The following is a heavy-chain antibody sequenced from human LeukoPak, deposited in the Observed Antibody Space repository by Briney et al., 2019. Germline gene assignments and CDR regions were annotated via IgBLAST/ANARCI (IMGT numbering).Heavy chain of an antibody. CDR1: GFTFSSYA. CDR3: ARGNSVAGNDY. D-gene: IGHD6-19*01. Sequence: GGSLRLSCAASGFTFSSYAMSWVRQAPGKGLEWVSGILDSGYSTYYANSVKGRFTISRDNAKDSLYLQMNSLRAEDTAVYYCARGNSVAGNDYWGQGTLVTVSS. V-gene: IGHV3-23*01. CDR2: ILDSGYST. J-gene: IGHJ4*02.